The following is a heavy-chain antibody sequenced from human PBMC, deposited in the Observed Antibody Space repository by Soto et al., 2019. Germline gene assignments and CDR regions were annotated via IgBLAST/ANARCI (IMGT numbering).Heavy chain of an antibody. CDR1: GFTFSSFW. CDR3: AREPEGLDY. CDR2: INSDGSGT. J-gene: IGHJ4*02. Sequence: GGSLRLSCAASGFTFSSFWMYWVRQTPGKGLVWVSHINSDGSGTRYADSVKGRFTISRDNAKNSLSLQMNSLRAEDTAVYYCAREPEGLDYWGPGTLVTVSS. V-gene: IGHV3-74*01.